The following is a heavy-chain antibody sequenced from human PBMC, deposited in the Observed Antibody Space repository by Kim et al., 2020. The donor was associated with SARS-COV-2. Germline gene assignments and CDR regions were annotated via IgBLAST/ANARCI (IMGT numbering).Heavy chain of an antibody. CDR3: ARWEGTGWGFDY. V-gene: IGHV3-21*01. CDR2: IYSTSNYM. CDR1: GFIFSNYA. Sequence: GGSLRLSCAASGFIFSNYAMNWVRQAPGKGLEWVSSIYSTSNYMYYADSVKGRFTISRDNAKSSLYLQMTSLRAEDMAIYYCARWEGTGWGFDYWGQGTLVTVSS. D-gene: IGHD6-19*01. J-gene: IGHJ4*02.